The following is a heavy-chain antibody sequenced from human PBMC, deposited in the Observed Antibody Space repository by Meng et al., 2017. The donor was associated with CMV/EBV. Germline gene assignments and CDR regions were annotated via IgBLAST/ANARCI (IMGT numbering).Heavy chain of an antibody. D-gene: IGHD2-2*01. J-gene: IGHJ6*02. V-gene: IGHV1-2*02. CDR3: ARVPAAKSSLYYYYGMDV. Sequence: ASVKVSCKASGYTFTGYYMHWVRQAPGQGLEWMGWINPNSGGTNYAQKFQGRVTMTRDTSISTVYMELSSLRSEDTAVYYCARVPAAKSSLYYYYGMDVWGQGTTVTVSS. CDR1: GYTFTGYY. CDR2: INPNSGGT.